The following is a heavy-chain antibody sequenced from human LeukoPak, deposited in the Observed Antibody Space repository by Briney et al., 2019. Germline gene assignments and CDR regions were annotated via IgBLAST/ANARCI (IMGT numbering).Heavy chain of an antibody. CDR2: ISGSGGST. V-gene: IGHV3-23*01. Sequence: GGSLRLSCAASGFTFSSYAMSWVRQAPGKGLEWLSSISGSGGSTYYADSVKGRFTISRDNSKNTLYLQMNSLRAEDTAVYYCAKGYYHDSSGYSNLQIFDYWGQGTLVTVSS. CDR3: AKGYYHDSSGYSNLQIFDY. D-gene: IGHD3-22*01. CDR1: GFTFSSYA. J-gene: IGHJ4*02.